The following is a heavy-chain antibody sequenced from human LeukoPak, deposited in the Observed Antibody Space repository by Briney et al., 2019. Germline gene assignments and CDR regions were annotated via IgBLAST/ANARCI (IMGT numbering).Heavy chain of an antibody. CDR2: ISSSGSTI. V-gene: IGHV3-48*03. Sequence: PGGSLRLSCAASGFTFSSYEMNWVRQAPGKGLEWVSYISSSGSTIYYADSVKGRFTISRDNAKNSLYLQMNSLRAEDTAVYYCARLITMIVDGFDYWGQGTLVTVSS. J-gene: IGHJ4*02. CDR3: ARLITMIVDGFDY. D-gene: IGHD3-22*01. CDR1: GFTFSSYE.